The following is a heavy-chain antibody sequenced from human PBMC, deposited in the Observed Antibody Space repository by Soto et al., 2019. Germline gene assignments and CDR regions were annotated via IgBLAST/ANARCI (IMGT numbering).Heavy chain of an antibody. J-gene: IGHJ4*02. D-gene: IGHD6-13*01. V-gene: IGHV1-18*01. CDR3: ARDLAAGTCDY. CDR2: ISAYNGNT. Sequence: QVQLVQSGAEVKKPGASVKVSCKASGYTFNSYAISWVRQAPGQGLEWMGWISAYNGNTNYAQMLQGIVTMTTDTSTSTAYMELRRLRSDDTAVYYCARDLAAGTCDYWGQGTLVTVSS. CDR1: GYTFNSYA.